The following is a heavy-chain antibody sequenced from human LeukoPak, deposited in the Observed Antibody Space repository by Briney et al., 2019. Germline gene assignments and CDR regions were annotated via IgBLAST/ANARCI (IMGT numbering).Heavy chain of an antibody. V-gene: IGHV4-61*02. CDR3: ARGYSYGYIGYMDV. J-gene: IGHJ6*03. CDR2: IYTTGST. Sequence: PSQTLSLTCTVSGGSISSGSYYWSWIRQPAGKGLDWIGRIYTTGSTNYNPSLKSRVTISVDTSKNQFSLKLSSVTAADTAVYYCARGYSYGYIGYMDVWGKGTTVTVSS. D-gene: IGHD5-18*01. CDR1: GGSISSGSYY.